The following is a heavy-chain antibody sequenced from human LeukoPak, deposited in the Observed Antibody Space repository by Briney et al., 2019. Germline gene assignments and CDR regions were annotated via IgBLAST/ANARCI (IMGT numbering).Heavy chain of an antibody. Sequence: PSETLSLTCAVYGGSFSGYYWSWIRQPPGKGLEWIGEINHSGSTNYNPSLKSRVTISVDTSKNQFSLKLSSVTAADTAVYYCARGAGWLNRANWFDPWGQGTLVTVSS. CDR3: ARGAGWLNRANWFDP. CDR1: GGSFSGYY. J-gene: IGHJ5*02. D-gene: IGHD3-22*01. V-gene: IGHV4-34*01. CDR2: INHSGST.